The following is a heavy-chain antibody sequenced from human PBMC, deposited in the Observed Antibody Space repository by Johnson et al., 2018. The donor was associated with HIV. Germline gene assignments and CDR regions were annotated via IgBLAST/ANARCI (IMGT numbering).Heavy chain of an antibody. CDR3: PKEDCSGVVCSDDAFDI. J-gene: IGHJ3*02. V-gene: IGHV3-30*19. CDR2: ISFDGSNE. D-gene: IGHD2-15*01. CDR1: GFTFRNYG. Sequence: QVQLVESGGGVVQPGKSLKLSCAASGFTFRNYGMHWVRQAPGKGLELVAVISFDGSNEYYTDSVKGRFTISRDSSKSKMNSLRGEDTALYYCPKEDCSGVVCSDDAFDIWGQGTMVTLSS.